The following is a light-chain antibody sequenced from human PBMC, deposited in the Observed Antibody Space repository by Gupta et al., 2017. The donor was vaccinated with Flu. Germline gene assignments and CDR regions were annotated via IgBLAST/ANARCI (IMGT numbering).Light chain of an antibody. CDR1: QSLVHRNGNIH. J-gene: IGKJ1*01. CDR2: RVS. Sequence: DVLLTQSPLALPFTLGQPAPISCRSSQSLVHRNGNIHLTWLQQRPGPYPRRLIDRVSNRDSGVPDRVSGSGSGTDFTLKISRVEAEDVGVYYCMQGTYWPTFGQGTKVESK. V-gene: IGKV2-30*02. CDR3: MQGTYWPT.